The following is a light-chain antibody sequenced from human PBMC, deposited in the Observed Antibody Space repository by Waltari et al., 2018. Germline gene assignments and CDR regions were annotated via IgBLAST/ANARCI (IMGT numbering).Light chain of an antibody. CDR3: QQYGISYA. CDR2: GAS. V-gene: IGKV3-20*01. Sequence: ENVLTQSPGTLSLSPGERATLSCRASQSVFSNYLAWYQQKPGRAPRVLIYGASSRAPGIPDRFSGSGSGTDFTLTISRLEPEDFAVYYCQQYGISYAFGQGTRLEIK. J-gene: IGKJ2*01. CDR1: QSVFSNY.